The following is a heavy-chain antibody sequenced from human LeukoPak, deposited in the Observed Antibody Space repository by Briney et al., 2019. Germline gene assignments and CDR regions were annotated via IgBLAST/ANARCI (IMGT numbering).Heavy chain of an antibody. CDR3: AKAAYGDYVNWFDP. V-gene: IGHV3-23*01. Sequence: GGSLRLSCAASGFTFRNYAMNRVRQAPGKGLEWVSSIAATSGSTYYADSVKGRLTISTDNSKNTLYLQMNSLRAEDTALYYCAKAAYGDYVNWFDPWGQGTLVTVSS. CDR1: GFTFRNYA. J-gene: IGHJ5*02. D-gene: IGHD4-17*01. CDR2: IAATSGST.